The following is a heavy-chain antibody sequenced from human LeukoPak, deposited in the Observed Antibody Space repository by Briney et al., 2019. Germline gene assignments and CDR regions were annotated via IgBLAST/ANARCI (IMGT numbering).Heavy chain of an antibody. CDR3: AKDGDTVSGTYYFDMDV. CDR2: IRYDGSNK. Sequence: GGSLRLSCAASGFTVSSNYMSWARQAPGKGLEWVAFIRYDGSNKYYADSVKGRFTISRDNSRNTLYLQMNSLRAEDTALYYCAKDGDTVSGTYYFDMDVWGKGTTVTISS. V-gene: IGHV3-30*02. CDR1: GFTVSSNY. J-gene: IGHJ6*03. D-gene: IGHD1-26*01.